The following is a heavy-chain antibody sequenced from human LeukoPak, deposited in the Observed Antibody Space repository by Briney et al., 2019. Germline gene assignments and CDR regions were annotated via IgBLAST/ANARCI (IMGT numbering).Heavy chain of an antibody. D-gene: IGHD6-19*01. CDR3: AKDHGYSSGCSDY. CDR2: IRYGGSNK. J-gene: IGHJ4*02. CDR1: GFTFSSYG. V-gene: IGHV3-30*02. Sequence: GGSLRLSCAASGFTFSSYGTHWVRQAPGKGLEWVAFIRYGGSNKYYADSVKGRFTISRDNSKNTLYLQMNSLRAEDTAVYYCAKDHGYSSGCSDYWGQGTLVTVSS.